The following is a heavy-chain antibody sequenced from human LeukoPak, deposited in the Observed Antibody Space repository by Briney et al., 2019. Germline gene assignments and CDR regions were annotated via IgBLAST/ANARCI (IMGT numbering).Heavy chain of an antibody. CDR2: IKSKTDGGTT. D-gene: IGHD3-10*01. CDR3: TTDPGGEAYYYGSGSYYNVLSYFDY. J-gene: IGHJ4*02. Sequence: GGSLRLSCAASGFTFSNAWMSWVRQAPGKGLEWVGRIKSKTDGGTTDYAAPVKGRLTISRDDSKNTLYLQMNSLKTEDTAVYYCTTDPGGEAYYYGSGSYYNVLSYFDYWGQGTLVTVSS. V-gene: IGHV3-15*01. CDR1: GFTFSNAW.